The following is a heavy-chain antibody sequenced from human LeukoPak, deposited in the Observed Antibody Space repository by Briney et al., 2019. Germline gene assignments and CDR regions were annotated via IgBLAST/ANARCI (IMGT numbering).Heavy chain of an antibody. CDR2: IGSSGDT. CDR1: GFTFSTYD. J-gene: IGHJ3*02. Sequence: GGSLRLSCAASGFTFSTYDFHWVRQATGKGLEWVSSIGSSGDTFYSGSAKGRFTISRENGKNSWYLQMNSLKAGDTALYYCARGASIGFDIWGQGTLVTVSS. D-gene: IGHD2-2*01. V-gene: IGHV3-13*01. CDR3: ARGASIGFDI.